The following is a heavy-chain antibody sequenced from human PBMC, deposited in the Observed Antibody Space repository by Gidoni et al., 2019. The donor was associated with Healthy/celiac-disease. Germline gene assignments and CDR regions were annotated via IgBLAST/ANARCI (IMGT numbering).Heavy chain of an antibody. D-gene: IGHD3-3*01. V-gene: IGHV4-39*01. CDR2: IYYSGST. Sequence: QLQLQESGPGLVKPSETLSLTCTVSGGSISSSSYYWGWIRQPPGKGLEWIGSIYYSGSTYYNPSLKSRVTISVDTSKNQFSLKLSSVTAADTAVYYCARRLEWDYYYGMDVWGQGTTVTVSS. J-gene: IGHJ6*02. CDR1: GGSISSSSYY. CDR3: ARRLEWDYYYGMDV.